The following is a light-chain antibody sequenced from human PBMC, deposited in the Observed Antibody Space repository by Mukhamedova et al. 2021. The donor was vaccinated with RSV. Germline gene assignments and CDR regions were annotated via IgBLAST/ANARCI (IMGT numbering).Light chain of an antibody. CDR3: QRFGTSPLYT. J-gene: IGKJ2*01. Sequence: LSCRASQSVSSSYLAWYQQKPGQAPRLLIYGASSRATGIPDWFSGSGSGTDFTLTISRLEPEDFAVYYCQRFGTSPLYTFGQGTK. CDR1: QSVSSSY. V-gene: IGKV3-20*01. CDR2: GAS.